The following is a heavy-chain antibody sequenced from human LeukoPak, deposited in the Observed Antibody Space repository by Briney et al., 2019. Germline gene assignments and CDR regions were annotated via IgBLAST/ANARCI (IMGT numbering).Heavy chain of an antibody. D-gene: IGHD3-22*01. CDR2: ISGSGDDT. Sequence: GGSLRLSCAASGLTFSSYAMSWVRQAPGKGLEWVSGISGSGDDTYYADSVKGRFTISRDNSKNTLYLQMNSLRAEDTAVYYCAKEGLYDSSAYYYHYWGQGTLVTVSS. CDR3: AKEGLYDSSAYYYHY. J-gene: IGHJ4*02. V-gene: IGHV3-23*01. CDR1: GLTFSSYA.